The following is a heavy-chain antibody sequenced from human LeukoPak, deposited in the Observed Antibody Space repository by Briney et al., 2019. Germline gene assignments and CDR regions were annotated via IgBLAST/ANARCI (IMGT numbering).Heavy chain of an antibody. Sequence: GGSLRLSCAASRLTFSSYAMSWVRQPPGKGRDWVSAISVSGGSTYYADSVDGRFTISRDNSKNTLYLQINSLRAEDTGVYYSAKGELYYDLLTDSCGGGQFDYWGQGTLVTVSS. V-gene: IGHV3-23*01. CDR1: RLTFSSYA. D-gene: IGHD3-9*01. J-gene: IGHJ4*02. CDR2: ISVSGGST. CDR3: AKGELYYDLLTDSCGGGQFDY.